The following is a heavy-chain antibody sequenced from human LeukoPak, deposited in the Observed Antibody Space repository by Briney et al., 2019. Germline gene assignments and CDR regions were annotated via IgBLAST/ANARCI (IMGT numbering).Heavy chain of an antibody. CDR2: ISYDGSNK. Sequence: GGSLRLSCAASGFTFSSYGMHWVRQAPGKGLEWVAVISYDGSNKYYADSVKGRFTISRDNSKNTLYLQMNSLRAEDTAVYYCAKDRRNWNVRIIAGGGFDYWGQGTLVTVSS. D-gene: IGHD1-1*01. V-gene: IGHV3-30*18. CDR3: AKDRRNWNVRIIAGGGFDY. J-gene: IGHJ4*02. CDR1: GFTFSSYG.